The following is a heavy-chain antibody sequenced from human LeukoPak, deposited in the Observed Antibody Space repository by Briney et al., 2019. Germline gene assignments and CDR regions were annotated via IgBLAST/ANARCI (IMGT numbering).Heavy chain of an antibody. CDR3: ARVSAGVIGMKDVFDI. J-gene: IGHJ3*02. CDR1: GFTFSAYE. V-gene: IGHV3-48*03. D-gene: IGHD3-16*02. Sequence: GGSLRLSCAASGFTFSAYEMNWVRQAPGKGLERVSYIGSSGSTVYYADSVKGRFTISRHNAKNSLYLQMNSLRAEDTAVYYCARVSAGVIGMKDVFDIWGQGTMVTVSS. CDR2: IGSSGSTV.